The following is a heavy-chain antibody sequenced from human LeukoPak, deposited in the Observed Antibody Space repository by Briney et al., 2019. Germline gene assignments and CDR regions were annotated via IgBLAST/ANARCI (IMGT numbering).Heavy chain of an antibody. J-gene: IGHJ5*02. D-gene: IGHD3-16*01. Sequence: ASVKVSCKTSGFPFPAYYIHWVRQAPGQGLEWMGWINPNGGGTNSAQKFQGRVALTRDKSINTAYMELSGLTSDDTAVYYCARDGAGESYSSAYYRGNWFDPWGQGTLVIVSS. CDR3: ARDGAGESYSSAYYRGNWFDP. V-gene: IGHV1-2*02. CDR1: GFPFPAYY. CDR2: INPNGGGT.